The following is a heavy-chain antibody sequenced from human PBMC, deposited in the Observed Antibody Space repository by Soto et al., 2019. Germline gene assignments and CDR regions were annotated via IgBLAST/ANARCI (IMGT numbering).Heavy chain of an antibody. V-gene: IGHV3-15*05. CDR2: IKTKTDGGTT. CDR3: TTVVGYYVFWSNYYYYYMDV. J-gene: IGHJ6*03. D-gene: IGHD3-3*01. Sequence: EVQLVESGGGLVKPGGSLRLSCAASGFTFSNAWMSWVRQAPGKGLEWVGRIKTKTDGGTTDYAAPVKGRFTISRDDSKNPQDLQINSLKTEDTAVYYCTTVVGYYVFWSNYYYYYMDVWGKGTTVTVSS. CDR1: GFTFSNAW.